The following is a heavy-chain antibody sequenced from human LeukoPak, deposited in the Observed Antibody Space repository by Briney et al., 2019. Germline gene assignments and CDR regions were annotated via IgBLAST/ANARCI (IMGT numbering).Heavy chain of an antibody. D-gene: IGHD5-18*01. CDR2: IYYSGST. CDR1: GGSISSSSYY. V-gene: IGHV4-39*07. Sequence: TSETLSLTCTVSGGSISSSSYYWGWIRQPPGKGLEWIGSIYYSGSTYYNPSLKSRVTISVDTSKNQFSLKLSSVTAADTAVYYCARGSSGSGYSYGWWGPYYFDYWGQGTLVTVSS. J-gene: IGHJ4*02. CDR3: ARGSSGSGYSYGWWGPYYFDY.